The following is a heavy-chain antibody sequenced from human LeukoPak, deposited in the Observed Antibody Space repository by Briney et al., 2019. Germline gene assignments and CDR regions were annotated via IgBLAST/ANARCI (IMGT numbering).Heavy chain of an antibody. J-gene: IGHJ4*02. D-gene: IGHD1-20*01. CDR1: GFTFSSYS. CDR3: VRLLAYNSGGEAFDH. CDR2: ISSSSSTI. Sequence: GGSLRLSCAASGFTFSSYSMNWVRQAPGKGLEWVSYISSSSSTIYYADSVKGRFTISRDNAKNSLYLQMNSLRAEDTAVYYCVRLLAYNSGGEAFDHWGQGTLVTVSS. V-gene: IGHV3-48*01.